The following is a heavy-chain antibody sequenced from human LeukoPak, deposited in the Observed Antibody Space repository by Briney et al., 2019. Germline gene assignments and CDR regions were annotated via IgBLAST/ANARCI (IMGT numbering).Heavy chain of an antibody. CDR3: ARVKVGTTYWFDP. CDR1: GFIVNYNY. Sequence: GGSLRLSCAASGFIVNYNYMSWVRQPPGEGLEWVSVVYSGGSTYYADSVKGRFTISRDNSKNMVYLQMNSLRVEDTAVYYCARVKVGTTYWFDPWGQGTLVTVSS. CDR2: VYSGGST. V-gene: IGHV3-66*01. J-gene: IGHJ5*02. D-gene: IGHD1-26*01.